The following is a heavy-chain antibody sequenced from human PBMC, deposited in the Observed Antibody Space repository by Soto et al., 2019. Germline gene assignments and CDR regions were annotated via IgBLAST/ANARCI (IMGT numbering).Heavy chain of an antibody. Sequence: SGPTLVNPTETLTLTCTFSGFSLSTSGMCVSWIRQPPGKALEWLARIDWDDDKYYSTSLKTRLTISKDTSKNQVVLTMTNMDPVDTATYYCARATYYYDSSGYAAYYFDYWGQGTLVTVSS. CDR3: ARATYYYDSSGYAAYYFDY. CDR1: GFSLSTSGMC. D-gene: IGHD3-22*01. J-gene: IGHJ4*02. V-gene: IGHV2-70*11. CDR2: IDWDDDK.